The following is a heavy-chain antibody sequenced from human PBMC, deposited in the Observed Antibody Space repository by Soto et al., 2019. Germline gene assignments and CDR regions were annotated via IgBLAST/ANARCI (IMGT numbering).Heavy chain of an antibody. D-gene: IGHD1-26*01. CDR3: ARIVVGATVDL. CDR1: GDSVSSDRYF. Sequence: SETLSLTCSVSGDSVSSDRYFWTWIRQPPGKGLEWIAYISYTGDTNYNPSLKSRVTISVDTSRNQFTLTLTSVTAADTAVYFCARIVVGATVDLWGQGSLVTVSS. V-gene: IGHV4-61*01. J-gene: IGHJ5*02. CDR2: ISYTGDT.